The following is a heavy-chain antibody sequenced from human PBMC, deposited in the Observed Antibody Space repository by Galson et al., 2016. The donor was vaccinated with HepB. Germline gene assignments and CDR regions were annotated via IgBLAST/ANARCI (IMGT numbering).Heavy chain of an antibody. Sequence: SLRLSCAASGFTFSTYAMDWVRQAPGKGLEWLANIKQDGSERNYVDSVKGRFTIPRDNVKNSLYLQMNSLRAEDTAVYYCARDHRIVGATGSSDIWGQGTMVTVSP. J-gene: IGHJ3*02. CDR3: ARDHRIVGATGSSDI. D-gene: IGHD1-26*01. CDR1: GFTFSTYA. V-gene: IGHV3-7*01. CDR2: IKQDGSER.